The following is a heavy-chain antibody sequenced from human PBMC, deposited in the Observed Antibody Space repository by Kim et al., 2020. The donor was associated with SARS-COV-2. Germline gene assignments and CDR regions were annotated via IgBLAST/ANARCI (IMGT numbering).Heavy chain of an antibody. CDR3: ARDRGYSYGLYYFDY. D-gene: IGHD5-18*01. V-gene: IGHV4-31*02. Sequence: PSLKTRVFISADTSKNQFSLELSSVTAADTAVYYCARDRGYSYGLYYFDYWGQGTLVTVSS. J-gene: IGHJ4*02.